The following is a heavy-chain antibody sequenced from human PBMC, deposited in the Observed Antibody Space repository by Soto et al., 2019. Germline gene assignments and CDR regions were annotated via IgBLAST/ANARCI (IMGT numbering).Heavy chain of an antibody. J-gene: IGHJ3*02. Sequence: GGSLRLSCAASGFTFSSYSMNWVRQAPGKGLEWVSSISSSSSYIYYADSVKGRFTISRDNAKNSLYLQMNSLRAEDTAVYYCARVGRFGLEYSSSQDAFDIWGQGTMVTVSS. V-gene: IGHV3-21*01. D-gene: IGHD6-6*01. CDR3: ARVGRFGLEYSSSQDAFDI. CDR1: GFTFSSYS. CDR2: ISSSSSYI.